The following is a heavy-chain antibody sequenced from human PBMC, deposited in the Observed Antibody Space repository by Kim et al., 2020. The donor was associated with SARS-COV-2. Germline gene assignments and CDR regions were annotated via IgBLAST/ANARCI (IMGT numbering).Heavy chain of an antibody. CDR3: ARSWDY. V-gene: IGHV1-2*02. Sequence: PNGGGTNDAQKVQGRVTMTRDTSISTAYMELSRLRSDDTAVYYCARSWDYWGQGTLVTVSS. J-gene: IGHJ4*02. CDR2: PNGGGT.